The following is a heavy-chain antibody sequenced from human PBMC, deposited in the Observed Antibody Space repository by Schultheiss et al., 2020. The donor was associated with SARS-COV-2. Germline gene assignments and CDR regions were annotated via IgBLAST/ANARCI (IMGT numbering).Heavy chain of an antibody. CDR2: IYWDDDK. Sequence: SGPTLVKPTQTLTLTCTFSGFSLSTSGVGVGWIRQPPGKALEWLALIYWDDDKRYSPSLKSRLTITKDTSKNQVVLTMTNMDPVDTATYYCALTVVTVGTHNWFDPWGQGTLVTVSS. D-gene: IGHD2-15*01. CDR1: GFSLSTSGVG. J-gene: IGHJ5*02. CDR3: ALTVVTVGTHNWFDP. V-gene: IGHV2-5*02.